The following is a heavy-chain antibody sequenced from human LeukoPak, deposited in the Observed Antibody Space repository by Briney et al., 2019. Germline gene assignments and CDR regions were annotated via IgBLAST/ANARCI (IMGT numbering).Heavy chain of an antibody. CDR3: ARDSRYYDFWSGYLDY. Sequence: SETLSLTCSVSSGFISNYYWSWIGQPAGKGLEWIGRISTSGNTNYSPSLTSRVTMSVDTSKNQFFLNLRSVTAADTAVYYCARDSRYYDFWSGYLDYWGQGALVTVSS. V-gene: IGHV4-4*07. CDR2: ISTSGNT. CDR1: SGFISNYY. D-gene: IGHD3-3*01. J-gene: IGHJ4*02.